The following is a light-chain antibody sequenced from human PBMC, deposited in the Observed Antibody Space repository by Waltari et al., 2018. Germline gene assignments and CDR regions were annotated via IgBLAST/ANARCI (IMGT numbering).Light chain of an antibody. J-gene: IGKJ1*01. CDR2: EVA. V-gene: IGKV2-30*02. Sequence: EVVMTQSPLSLPVTLWQTASLSCSSRLRLVHYDGHTYLNWFQQRPGQPPRRLIYEVAKRESGVPDRFSGSGSGNDFTLQISRVEAEDVGVYYCMQGVYWPPRTFGQGTKVEI. CDR3: MQGVYWPPRT. CDR1: LRLVHYDGHTY.